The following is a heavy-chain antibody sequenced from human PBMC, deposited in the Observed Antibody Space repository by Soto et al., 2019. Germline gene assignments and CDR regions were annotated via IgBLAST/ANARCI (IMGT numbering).Heavy chain of an antibody. CDR1: GFTFSSYA. V-gene: IGHV3-23*01. CDR2: ISGSGGST. J-gene: IGHJ4*02. Sequence: GGSLRLSCAASGFTFSSYAMSWVRQAPGKGLEWVSAISGSGGSTYYADSVKGRFTISRDNSKNTLYLQMNSLRAEDTAVYYCAKGDYDYVWGSTILYWGQGTLVTVSS. D-gene: IGHD3-16*01. CDR3: AKGDYDYVWGSTILY.